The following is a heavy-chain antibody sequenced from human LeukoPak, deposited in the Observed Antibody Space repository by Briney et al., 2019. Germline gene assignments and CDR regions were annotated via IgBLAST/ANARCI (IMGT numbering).Heavy chain of an antibody. V-gene: IGHV5-51*01. J-gene: IGHJ4*02. CDR3: ARHPWGIKVADY. Sequence: GKSLKISCKGSGYSFTSNWIGWVRQMPGKGLEWMGIIYPGDSDTTSSPSFQGQVTISADKSITTAYLQWDSLKASDTATYYCARHPWGIKVADYWGQGTLVTVSS. D-gene: IGHD3-16*01. CDR2: IYPGDSDT. CDR1: GYSFTSNW.